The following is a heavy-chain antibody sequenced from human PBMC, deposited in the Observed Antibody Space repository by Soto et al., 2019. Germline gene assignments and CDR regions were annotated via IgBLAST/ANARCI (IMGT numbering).Heavy chain of an antibody. CDR1: GFTFSSYS. V-gene: IGHV3-21*01. D-gene: IGHD6-13*01. CDR2: IRSSSSYI. Sequence: EVQLVESGGGLVKPGGSLRLSCAASGFTFSSYSMNWVRQAPGKGLEWVSSIRSSSSYIYYADSVKGRFTISRDNAKNSLYLQMNSLRAEDTAVYYCARVSALAAGTEPMTNWFDPWGQGTLVTVSS. J-gene: IGHJ5*02. CDR3: ARVSALAAGTEPMTNWFDP.